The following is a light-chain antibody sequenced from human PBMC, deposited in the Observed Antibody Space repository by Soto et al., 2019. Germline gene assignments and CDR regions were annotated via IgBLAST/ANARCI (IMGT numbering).Light chain of an antibody. Sequence: NFMLTQPHSVSESPGKTVTISCTRSSGSIAGNYVQRYQQRPGSAPTTVIYEDYQRPSGVPDRFSGSIDSSSNSASLTISGLKTEDEADYYCQSYDSSNVVFGGGTKVTVL. J-gene: IGLJ2*01. CDR1: SGSIAGNY. CDR2: EDY. CDR3: QSYDSSNVV. V-gene: IGLV6-57*04.